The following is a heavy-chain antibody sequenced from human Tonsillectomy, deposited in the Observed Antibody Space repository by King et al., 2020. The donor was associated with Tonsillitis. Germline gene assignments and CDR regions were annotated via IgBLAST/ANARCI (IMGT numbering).Heavy chain of an antibody. J-gene: IGHJ1*01. D-gene: IGHD4-17*01. CDR2: IYPGDSDT. V-gene: IGHV5-51*01. Sequence: QLVQSGAEVKKPGESLKISCKGSGYSFTSYWIGWVRQMPGKGLEWMGIIYPGDSDTRYSPSFQGQVTISADKSISTAYLQWSSLKASDTAMYYCARQGPMTTVTTDAESFQHWGQGTLVTVSS. CDR3: ARQGPMTTVTTDAESFQH. CDR1: GYSFTSYW.